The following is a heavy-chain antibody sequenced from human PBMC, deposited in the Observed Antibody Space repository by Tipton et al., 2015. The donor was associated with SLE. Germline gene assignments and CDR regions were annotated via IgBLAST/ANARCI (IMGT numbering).Heavy chain of an antibody. D-gene: IGHD3-10*01. V-gene: IGHV4-61*02. J-gene: IGHJ4*02. CDR3: ASSSRRADH. Sequence: LSCTVSGGSISRSSYYWGWIRQPAGKGLEWIGRIYTSGSTNYNPSLKSRITISLDTSKNQFSLKLSSVTAADTAVYYCASSSRRADHWGQGTLVTVSS. CDR2: IYTSGST. CDR1: GGSISRSSYY.